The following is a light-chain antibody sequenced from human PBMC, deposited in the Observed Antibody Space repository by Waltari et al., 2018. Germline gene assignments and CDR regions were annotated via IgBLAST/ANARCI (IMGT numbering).Light chain of an antibody. V-gene: IGLV2-23*01. CDR3: CSYAGGSTYV. Sequence: QSALTQPASVSGSPGQSITISCTGTSSDVGSYNLVSWYQQHPGKAPKLMIYEGSKRPSGVSNPFSGFKVGNTASLTISGLQAEDEADYYCCSYAGGSTYVFGTGTKVTVL. CDR2: EGS. J-gene: IGLJ1*01. CDR1: SSDVGSYNL.